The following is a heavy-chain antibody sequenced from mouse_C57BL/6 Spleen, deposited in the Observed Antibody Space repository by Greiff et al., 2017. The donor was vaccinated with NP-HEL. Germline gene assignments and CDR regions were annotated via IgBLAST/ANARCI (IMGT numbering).Heavy chain of an antibody. CDR2: ISGGGGNT. D-gene: IGHD2-5*01. V-gene: IGHV5-9*01. CDR3: ARRAYYSNYDAMDY. Sequence: EVKVVESGGGLVKPGGSLKLSCAASGFTFSSYTMSWVRQTPEKRLEWVATISGGGGNTYYPDSVKGRFTISRDNAKNTLYLQMSSLRSEDTALYYCARRAYYSNYDAMDYWGQGTSVTVSS. J-gene: IGHJ4*01. CDR1: GFTFSSYT.